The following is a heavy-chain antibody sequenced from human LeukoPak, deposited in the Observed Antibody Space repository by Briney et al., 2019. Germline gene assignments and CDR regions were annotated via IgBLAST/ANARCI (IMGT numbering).Heavy chain of an antibody. CDR2: ISYDGIYK. CDR3: AHKHPPLAGLRGPLDY. V-gene: IGHV3-30-3*01. D-gene: IGHD6-19*01. CDR1: GFTFSSNA. J-gene: IGHJ4*02. Sequence: GGSLRLSCAAPGFTFSSNAMNWVRQAPGRGLEWVAIISYDGIYKYYADSVKGRFTISRDNSKNTLYLQMNSLRAEDTAIYFCAHKHPPLAGLRGPLDYWGQGTLVTVSS.